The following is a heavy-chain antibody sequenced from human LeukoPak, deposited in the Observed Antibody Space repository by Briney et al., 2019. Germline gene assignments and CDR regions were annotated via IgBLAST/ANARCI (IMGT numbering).Heavy chain of an antibody. D-gene: IGHD3-10*01. CDR2: INHSGST. CDR1: GGSFSGYY. Sequence: SETLSLTCAVYGGSFSGYYWSWIRQPPGKGLEWIGEINHSGSTNYNPSLKSRVTISVDTSKNQFSLKLSSVTAADTAVYYCARDGGSGRTQRGWLDPWGQGTLVTVSS. CDR3: ARDGGSGRTQRGWLDP. J-gene: IGHJ5*02. V-gene: IGHV4-34*01.